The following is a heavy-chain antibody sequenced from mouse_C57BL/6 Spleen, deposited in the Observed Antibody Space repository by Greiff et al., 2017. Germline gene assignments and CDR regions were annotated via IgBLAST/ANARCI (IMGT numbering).Heavy chain of an antibody. D-gene: IGHD1-1*01. V-gene: IGHV1-82*01. J-gene: IGHJ2*01. CDR2: IYPGDGDT. CDR1: GYAFSSSW. CDR3: ASYYGSSHHFDY. Sequence: QVQLKQSGPELVKPGASVKISCKASGYAFSSSWMNWVKQRPGKGLEWIGRIYPGDGDTNYNGKFKGKATLTADKSSSTAYMQLSSLTSEDSAVYFCASYYGSSHHFDYWGQGTTLTVSS.